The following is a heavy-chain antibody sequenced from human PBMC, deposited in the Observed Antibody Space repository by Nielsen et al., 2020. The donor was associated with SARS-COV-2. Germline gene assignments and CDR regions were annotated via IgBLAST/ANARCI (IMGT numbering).Heavy chain of an antibody. J-gene: IGHJ4*02. CDR3: ARGDFDPDY. CDR1: GFTFSDYG. D-gene: IGHD3-9*01. CDR2: INPDGTSI. Sequence: GGSLRPPCAASGFTFSDYGMNWVRQVPGKGPVWVARINPDGTSISYGDSVKGRFTISRDHAKNTLFLQMSSLRAEDTGTYYCARGDFDPDYWGQGTQVTVSS. V-gene: IGHV3-74*01.